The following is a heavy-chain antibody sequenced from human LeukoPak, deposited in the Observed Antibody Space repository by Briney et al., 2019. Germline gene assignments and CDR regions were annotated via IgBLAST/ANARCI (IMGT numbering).Heavy chain of an antibody. D-gene: IGHD2-2*01. Sequence: PSETLSLTCAVYGGSFSGYYWSWIRQPPGKGLEWIGEINHSGSTNYNPSLKSRVTISVDTSKNQFSLKLSSVTAADTAVYYCARVSTSEVIVVVPAATTYSWFDPWGQGTLVTVSS. CDR1: GGSFSGYY. V-gene: IGHV4-34*01. J-gene: IGHJ5*02. CDR2: INHSGST. CDR3: ARVSTSEVIVVVPAATTYSWFDP.